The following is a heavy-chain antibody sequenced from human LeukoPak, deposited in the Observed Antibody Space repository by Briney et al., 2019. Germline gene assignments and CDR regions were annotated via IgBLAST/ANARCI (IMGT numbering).Heavy chain of an antibody. CDR3: ARIYCSSTSCFDY. Sequence: SETLSLTCTVSGGSISSYYWSWIRQPPGKGLEWIGYIYYSGSTNYNPSLKSRVTISVDTSKNQFSLKLSSVTAADTAVYYCARIYCSSTSCFDYWGQGTLVTVSS. J-gene: IGHJ4*02. D-gene: IGHD2-2*01. CDR1: GGSISSYY. V-gene: IGHV4-59*08. CDR2: IYYSGST.